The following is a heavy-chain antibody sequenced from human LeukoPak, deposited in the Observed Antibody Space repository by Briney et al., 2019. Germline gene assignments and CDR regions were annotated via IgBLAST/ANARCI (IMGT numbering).Heavy chain of an antibody. CDR2: IYTSGST. CDR3: ARGSFPTTS. V-gene: IGHV4-61*02. Sequence: RSSETLSLTCTVSGGSISSSSYYWSWIRQPAGKGLEWIGRIYTSGSTNYNPSLKSRVTMSVDTSKNQFSLKLSSVTAADTAVYYCARGSFPTTSWGQGTLVTVSS. CDR1: GGSISSSSYY. D-gene: IGHD1-14*01. J-gene: IGHJ4*02.